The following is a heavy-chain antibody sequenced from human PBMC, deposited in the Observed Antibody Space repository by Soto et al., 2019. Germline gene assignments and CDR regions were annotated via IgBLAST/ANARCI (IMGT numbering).Heavy chain of an antibody. CDR2: IGGNTESGTT. D-gene: IGHD3-16*01. J-gene: IGHJ5*02. CDR3: TVGGGGSDRHTWFGP. Sequence: DVLLVESGGGLVEPGGSLRLSCAASGFTFYKAFLSWVRQAPGKGLEWVGQIGGNTESGTTKYPAPVRGRFTISRDDSRNAMYMKMNSLKIEDTAGYYCTVGGGGSDRHTWFGPGGQGTPVIVSS. V-gene: IGHV3-15*04. CDR1: GFTFYKAF.